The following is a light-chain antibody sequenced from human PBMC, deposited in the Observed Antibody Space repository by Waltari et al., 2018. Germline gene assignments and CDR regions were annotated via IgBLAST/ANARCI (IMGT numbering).Light chain of an antibody. CDR3: AAWDDSRGYV. V-gene: IGLV1-44*01. CDR2: INT. Sequence: QSVLTQPPSASGTPAQGVTISCSGSSSNIGRNTVSRYPQLPDTAPKLLIYINTQRPSGVPDRFSGSKSGTSASLAISGLQSEDEADYYCAAWDDSRGYVFGTGTKVTVL. J-gene: IGLJ1*01. CDR1: SSNIGRNT.